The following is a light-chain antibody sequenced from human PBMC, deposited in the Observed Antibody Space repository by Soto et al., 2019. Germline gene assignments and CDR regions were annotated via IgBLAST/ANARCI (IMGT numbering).Light chain of an antibody. CDR2: AAA. CDR1: QGIGNY. J-gene: IGKJ3*01. CDR3: QKYNSAPLVT. Sequence: DIQMTQSPSSLSASVGDRVTITCRASQGIGNYLAWYQQKPGSVPKLLIYAAATLQSGVPSRFSGSGSGTDFTLTISSLQPEDVATYYCQKYNSAPLVTFGPGTKVDIK. V-gene: IGKV1-27*01.